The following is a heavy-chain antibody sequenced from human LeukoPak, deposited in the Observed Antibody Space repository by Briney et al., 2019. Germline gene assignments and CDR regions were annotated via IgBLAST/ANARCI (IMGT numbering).Heavy chain of an antibody. D-gene: IGHD3-10*01. Sequence: GVSLRLSCAASGFTVSSNYMSWVRQAPGKGLEWVSVIYSGGSTYYADSVKGRFTISRDNSKNTLYLQMNSLRAEDTAVYYCARQLWFRELVIDYWGQGTLVTVSS. CDR2: IYSGGST. J-gene: IGHJ4*02. CDR3: ARQLWFRELVIDY. CDR1: GFTVSSNY. V-gene: IGHV3-53*01.